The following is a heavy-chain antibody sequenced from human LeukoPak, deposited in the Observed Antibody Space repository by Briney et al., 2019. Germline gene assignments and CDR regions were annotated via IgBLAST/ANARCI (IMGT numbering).Heavy chain of an antibody. CDR1: GFDVGSHH. J-gene: IGHJ6*02. CDR2: INSDGSAT. V-gene: IGHV3-74*01. CDR3: ASDSPYYGMDV. Sequence: GGSLRLSCAASGFDVGSHHMVWVRQAPGKGLLWVSRINSDGSATIYADSVRGRFTISRDNAKNTLYLQMSGLRVEDTAVYHCASDSPYYGMDVWGQGTTVTVSS.